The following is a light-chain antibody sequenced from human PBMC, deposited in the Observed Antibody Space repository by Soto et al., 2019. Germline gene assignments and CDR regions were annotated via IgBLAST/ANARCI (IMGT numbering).Light chain of an antibody. J-gene: IGKJ1*01. V-gene: IGKV4-1*01. CDR2: WAS. CDR1: QSVLFRSNNKNY. Sequence: DIVMTQSPDSLAVSLGERATINCKSSQSVLFRSNNKNYLAWYQQKPGQPPKLLIYWASTRESGVPDRFSGSGSGTDFTLTISSLQAEDVAVYYCQQYYSTPTWTFGQGTKVKIK. CDR3: QQYYSTPTWT.